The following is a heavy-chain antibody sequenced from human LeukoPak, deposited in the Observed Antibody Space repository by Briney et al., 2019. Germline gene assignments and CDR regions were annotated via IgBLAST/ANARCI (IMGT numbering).Heavy chain of an antibody. J-gene: IGHJ2*01. Sequence: SETLSLTCTVAGGSISSYYWSWIRQPPGKGLEWIGYIYYSGSTNYNPSLKSRVTISVDTSKNQFSLKLSSVTAADTAVYYCARRDDGSSWEGYWYFDLWGRGTLVTVSS. CDR2: IYYSGST. D-gene: IGHD6-13*01. CDR1: GGSISSYY. V-gene: IGHV4-59*01. CDR3: ARRDDGSSWEGYWYFDL.